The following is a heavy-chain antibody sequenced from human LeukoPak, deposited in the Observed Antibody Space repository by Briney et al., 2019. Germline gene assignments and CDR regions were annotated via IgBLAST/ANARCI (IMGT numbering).Heavy chain of an antibody. CDR3: ARVKAAGTTRWFDR. V-gene: IGHV1-69*01. CDR1: GGTFSSYA. J-gene: IGHJ5*02. CDR2: SIPIFGTA. Sequence: SVKVTCKASGGTFSSYAISWVRQAPGQGLEWMGGSIPIFGTANYAQKLQGRVTITADASTSTASMALSSLRPAATALPYSARVKAAGTTRWFDRWGQGTLVTASS. D-gene: IGHD1-7*01.